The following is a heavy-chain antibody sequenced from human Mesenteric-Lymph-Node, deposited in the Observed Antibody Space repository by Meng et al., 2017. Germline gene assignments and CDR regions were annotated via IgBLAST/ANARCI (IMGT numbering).Heavy chain of an antibody. CDR3: SKWDSTSRKDY. D-gene: IGHD1-14*01. CDR2: INHSGTT. CDR1: GGPFSVYF. J-gene: IGHJ4*02. Sequence: QVPLPQWGAGLLKPSETLSPPCAVSGGPFSVYFWGWIRQPPGKGLEWIGEINHSGTTKYKPSLKRRVNISADTSKNQFSLKLSSVTAADTAVYYCSKWDSTSRKDYWGQGTLVTVSS. V-gene: IGHV4-34*01.